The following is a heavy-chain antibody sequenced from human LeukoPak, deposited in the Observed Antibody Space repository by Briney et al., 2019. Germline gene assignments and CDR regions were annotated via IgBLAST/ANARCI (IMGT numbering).Heavy chain of an antibody. V-gene: IGHV1-69*05. CDR3: ARDPGGSYQPFLDY. D-gene: IGHD1-26*01. J-gene: IGHJ4*02. CDR1: GGTFSSYA. Sequence: GASVKVSCKASGGTFSSYAISWVRQAPGQGLEWMGGIIPIFGTANYAQKLQGRVTMTTDTSTSTAYMELRSLRSDDTAVYYCARDPGGSYQPFLDYWGQGTLVTVSS. CDR2: IIPIFGTA.